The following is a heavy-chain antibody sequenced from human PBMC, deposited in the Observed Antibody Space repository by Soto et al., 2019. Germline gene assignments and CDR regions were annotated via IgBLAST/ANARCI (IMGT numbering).Heavy chain of an antibody. CDR3: VRGNDNYDFWNNWSLDP. J-gene: IGHJ5*02. CDR2: IYQTGSI. V-gene: IGHV4-4*02. D-gene: IGHD3-3*01. CDR1: GGSINNNFW. Sequence: SETLSLTCVLSGGSINNNFWSCARQPPGKGLEWIGEIYQTGSINYNPSLRSRVTISVDKSKNQLSLKVDSVTAADTAFYYCVRGNDNYDFWNNWSLDPWGQGTLVTVSS.